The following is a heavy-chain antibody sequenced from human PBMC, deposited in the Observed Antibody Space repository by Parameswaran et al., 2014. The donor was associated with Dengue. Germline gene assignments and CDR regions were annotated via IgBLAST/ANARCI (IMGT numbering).Heavy chain of an antibody. CDR2: ISSSSSYT. D-gene: IGHD3-3*01. CDR3: ARDRRGLGVGEINWFDP. V-gene: IGHV3-11*06. J-gene: IGHJ5*02. Sequence: VRQAPGKGLEWVSYISSSSSYTNYADSVKGRFTISRDNAKNSLYLQMNSLRAEDTAVYYCARDRRGLGVGEINWFDPWGQGTLVTVSS.